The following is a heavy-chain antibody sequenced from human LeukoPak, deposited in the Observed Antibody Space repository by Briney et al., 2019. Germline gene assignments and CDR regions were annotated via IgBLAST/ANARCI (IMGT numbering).Heavy chain of an antibody. Sequence: GGSLRLSCAASGFTFSSYAMHWVRQAPGKGLEWVAVISYDGSNKYYADSVKGRFTISRDNSKNTLYLQMNSLRAEDTAVYYCASLGITMVRGVIRVPAFDIWGQGTMVTVSS. CDR2: ISYDGSNK. D-gene: IGHD3-10*01. J-gene: IGHJ3*02. CDR3: ASLGITMVRGVIRVPAFDI. V-gene: IGHV3-30-3*01. CDR1: GFTFSSYA.